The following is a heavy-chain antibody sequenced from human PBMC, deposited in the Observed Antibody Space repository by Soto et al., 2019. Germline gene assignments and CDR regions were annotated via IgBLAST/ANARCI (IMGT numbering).Heavy chain of an antibody. D-gene: IGHD5-18*01. V-gene: IGHV4-31*03. J-gene: IGHJ4*02. CDR3: ASTEGFSYGYSLDY. CDR2: IFYSGNT. Sequence: QVQLQESGPGLVKPSQTLSLTCTVSGASISSGGHYWSWIRQRPAEGLEWIGYIFYSGNTNFNPSLKSRVTISTDTSKNQFSLKLSSVTAADTAVYYCASTEGFSYGYSLDYWGQGALVTVSS. CDR1: GASISSGGHY.